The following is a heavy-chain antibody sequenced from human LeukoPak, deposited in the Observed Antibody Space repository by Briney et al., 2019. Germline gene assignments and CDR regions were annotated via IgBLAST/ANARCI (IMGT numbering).Heavy chain of an antibody. Sequence: GESLKISFQGSGYRFTNYWIGWVRQMPGKGLEWMGIIYPGDSDTRYSPSFQGQVTISADKSITTAYLQWSSLKASDSAMYYCARRRYYDSSGYFDFWGQGTLVTVSS. CDR2: IYPGDSDT. V-gene: IGHV5-51*01. J-gene: IGHJ4*02. D-gene: IGHD3-22*01. CDR1: GYRFTNYW. CDR3: ARRRYYDSSGYFDF.